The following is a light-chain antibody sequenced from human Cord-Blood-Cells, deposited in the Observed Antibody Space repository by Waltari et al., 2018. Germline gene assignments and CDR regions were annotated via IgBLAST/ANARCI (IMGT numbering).Light chain of an antibody. Sequence: EIVLTQSPATLSLSPGARATLSCRASQSVSSYLAWYQQKPGQAPRLLIYDASNRATGIPARCSGSVSGTDFTLTISSLEPEDFAVYYWQQRSNWLTFGGGTKVEIK. CDR1: QSVSSY. CDR3: QQRSNWLT. V-gene: IGKV3-11*01. CDR2: DAS. J-gene: IGKJ4*01.